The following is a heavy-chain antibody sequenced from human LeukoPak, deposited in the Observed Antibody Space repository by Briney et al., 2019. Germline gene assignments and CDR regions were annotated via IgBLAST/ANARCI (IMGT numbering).Heavy chain of an antibody. CDR1: GFTFISYT. CDR2: IRSSSSDI. Sequence: GGSLRLSCAASGFTFISYTMTWVRQAPGKGLEWVSFIRSSSSDIYYADSVKGRFTISRDNAKNSLYLQMDSLRAEDTAVYYCARVRSGSLDYWGQGTLVTVSS. V-gene: IGHV3-21*01. CDR3: ARVRSGSLDY. D-gene: IGHD1-26*01. J-gene: IGHJ4*02.